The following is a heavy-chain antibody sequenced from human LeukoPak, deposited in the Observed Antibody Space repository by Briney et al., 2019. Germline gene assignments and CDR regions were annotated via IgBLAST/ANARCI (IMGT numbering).Heavy chain of an antibody. CDR3: ARETVSLDY. V-gene: IGHV3-30-3*01. D-gene: IGHD4-17*01. Sequence: PRGSLRLSCAASGFTFSSYAMHWVRQAPGKGLEWVAVISYDGSNKYYADSVKGRFTISRDNSKNTLYLQMNSLRAEDTAVYYCARETVSLDYWGQGTLVTVSS. CDR1: GFTFSSYA. CDR2: ISYDGSNK. J-gene: IGHJ4*02.